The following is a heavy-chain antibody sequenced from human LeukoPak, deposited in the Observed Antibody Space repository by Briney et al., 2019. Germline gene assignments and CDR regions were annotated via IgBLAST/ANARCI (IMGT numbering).Heavy chain of an antibody. CDR2: ISGRRSST. CDR1: GFTFSTYV. CDR3: AKDHQEGYLNAFDI. J-gene: IGHJ3*02. V-gene: IGHV3-23*01. D-gene: IGHD5-12*01. Sequence: GGSLRLSCAASGFTFSTYVMNWVRQAPGKGLEWVSSISGRRSSTYYADSVRGRFTISRDNSKNTLYLQMNSLRADDTAVYYCAKDHQEGYLNAFDIWGQGTMVAVSS.